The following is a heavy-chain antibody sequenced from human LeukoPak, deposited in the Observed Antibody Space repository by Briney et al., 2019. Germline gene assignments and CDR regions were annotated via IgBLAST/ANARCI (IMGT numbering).Heavy chain of an antibody. CDR1: GFTVSSNY. CDR2: IYSGGST. CDR3: ARFPPPRPTYYYYYYMDV. J-gene: IGHJ6*03. V-gene: IGHV3-53*01. Sequence: LPGGSLRLSCAASGFTVSSNYMSWVRQAPGKGLEWVSVIYSGGSTYYADSVKGRFTISRDNSKNTLYLQMNSLRAEDTAVYYCARFPPPRPTYYYYYYMDVWGKGTTVTVSS.